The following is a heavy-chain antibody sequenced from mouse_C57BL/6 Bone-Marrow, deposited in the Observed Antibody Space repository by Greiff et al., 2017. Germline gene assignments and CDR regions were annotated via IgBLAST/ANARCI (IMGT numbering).Heavy chain of an antibody. D-gene: IGHD1-1*01. CDR1: GFTFSSYA. V-gene: IGHV5-9-1*02. Sequence: EVKLMESGEGLVKPGGSLKLSCAASGFTFSSYAMSWVRQTPEKRLEWVAYISSGGDYIYYADTVKGRFTISRDNARNTLYLQMSSLKSEDTAMYYCTNYYGSSYVGVYWGQGTTLTVSS. CDR2: ISSGGDYI. CDR3: TNYYGSSYVGVY. J-gene: IGHJ2*01.